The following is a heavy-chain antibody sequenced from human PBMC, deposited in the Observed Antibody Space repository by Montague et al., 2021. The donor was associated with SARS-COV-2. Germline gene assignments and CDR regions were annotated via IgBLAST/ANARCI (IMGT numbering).Heavy chain of an antibody. CDR1: GFTFDDYA. V-gene: IGHV3-9*01. CDR3: AKDVRIGYGDHQNGFDY. D-gene: IGHD4-17*01. Sequence: SLRLSCAASGFTFDDYAMHWVRQAPGKGLEWVSGISWNSGSIGYXXSVKGRFTISRDNAKNSLYLQMNSLRAEDTALYYCAKDVRIGYGDHQNGFDYWGQGTLVTVSP. J-gene: IGHJ4*02. CDR2: ISWNSGSI.